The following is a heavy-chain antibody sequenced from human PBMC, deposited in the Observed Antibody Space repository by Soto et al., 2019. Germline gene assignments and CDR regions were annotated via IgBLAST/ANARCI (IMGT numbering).Heavy chain of an antibody. CDR1: GFTFSNYA. V-gene: IGHV3-23*01. D-gene: IGHD6-19*01. CDR3: AKDLGDSGGWYDFDY. J-gene: IGHJ4*02. Sequence: EVQLLESGGGLVQPGGSLRLSCAASGFTFSNYAMSWVRQAPGKGLEWVSAISGSGGSTNYADSVKGRFSISRDNTKNTLYLQMNSQRAEDTAVYYCAKDLGDSGGWYDFDYWGQGTLVTVSS. CDR2: ISGSGGST.